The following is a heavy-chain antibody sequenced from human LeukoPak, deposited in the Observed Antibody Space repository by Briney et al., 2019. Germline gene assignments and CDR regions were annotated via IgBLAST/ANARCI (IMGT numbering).Heavy chain of an antibody. CDR2: IYSGGST. Sequence: GGSLRLSCAASGFTVSSNYMSWVRQAPGKGLEWVSAIYSGGSTYYADSVKGRFTISRDNSKNTLYLQMNSLRAEDTAVYYCARVKKEGYYYYYGMDVWGQGTTVTVSS. J-gene: IGHJ6*02. CDR1: GFTVSSNY. CDR3: ARVKKEGYYYYYGMDV. V-gene: IGHV3-53*01.